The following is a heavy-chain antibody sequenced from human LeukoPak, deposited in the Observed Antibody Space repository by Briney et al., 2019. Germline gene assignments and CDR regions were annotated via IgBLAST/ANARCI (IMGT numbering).Heavy chain of an antibody. V-gene: IGHV1-2*02. D-gene: IGHD6-13*01. Sequence: ASVKVSCKASGYTFTGYFMHWVRQAPGQGLEWMGWINPNSGGTNYAQKFQGRVTMTRDTSISTAYMELSRLRADDTAVYYCARGPSYSSSWYLIRYNWFDPWGQGTLVTVSS. CDR2: INPNSGGT. CDR3: ARGPSYSSSWYLIRYNWFDP. J-gene: IGHJ5*02. CDR1: GYTFTGYF.